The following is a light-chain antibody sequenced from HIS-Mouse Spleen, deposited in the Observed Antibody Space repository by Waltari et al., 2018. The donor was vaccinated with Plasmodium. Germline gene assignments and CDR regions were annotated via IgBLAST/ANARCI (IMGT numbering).Light chain of an antibody. J-gene: IGLJ2*01. Sequence: QSALTQPPSASGSPGQSVPISCPATSIHVGGYTYASWYQQHPGKAPQLMIYEVSKRPSGVPDRFSGSKSGNTASLTVSGLQAEDEADYYCSSYAGSNNLVFGGGTKLTVL. CDR2: EVS. CDR1: SIHVGGYTY. CDR3: SSYAGSNNLV. V-gene: IGLV2-8*01.